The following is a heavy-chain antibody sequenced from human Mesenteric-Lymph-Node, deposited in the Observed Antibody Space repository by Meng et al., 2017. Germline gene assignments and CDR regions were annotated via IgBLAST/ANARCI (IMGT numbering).Heavy chain of an antibody. CDR2: INPSGGST. CDR3: AIVGYSSSSEYYFDY. Sequence: ASVKVSCKASGYTFTSYYMHWVRQAPGQGLEWMGIINPSGGSTSYAQKFQGRVTMTRDTSTSTVYMELSSLRSEDTAVYYCAIVGYSSSSEYYFDYWGQGTLVTVSS. D-gene: IGHD6-6*01. CDR1: GYTFTSYY. J-gene: IGHJ4*02. V-gene: IGHV1-46*01.